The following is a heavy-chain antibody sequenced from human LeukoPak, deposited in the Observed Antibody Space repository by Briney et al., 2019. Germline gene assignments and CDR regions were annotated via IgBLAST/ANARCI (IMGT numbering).Heavy chain of an antibody. CDR2: TYHSGST. CDR3: AKSLYGSGSYYNWFDP. CDR1: GGSFSGYY. D-gene: IGHD3-10*01. J-gene: IGHJ5*02. V-gene: IGHV4-34*01. Sequence: SETLSLTCAVYGGSFSGYYWSWIRQSPGKGLEWIGETYHSGSTNYNPSLKSRVTISLDTSKNQFSLKLSSVTAADTAVYYCAKSLYGSGSYYNWFDPWGQGTLVTVSS.